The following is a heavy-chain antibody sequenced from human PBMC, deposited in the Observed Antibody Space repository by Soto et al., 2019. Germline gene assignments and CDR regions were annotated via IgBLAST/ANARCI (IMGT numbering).Heavy chain of an antibody. D-gene: IGHD3-16*01. CDR2: IKHSGST. Sequence: QVQLQQWGAGLLKPSETLSLTCAFYGVSFSGYYWSWIRQPPGKGLEWIGEIKHSGSTNYNPSLKSRVTISVDTSKNQFSLKLSSVTAAYTAVYYCARVRGAPGYWGQGTLVTVSS. CDR1: GVSFSGYY. V-gene: IGHV4-34*01. J-gene: IGHJ4*02. CDR3: ARVRGAPGY.